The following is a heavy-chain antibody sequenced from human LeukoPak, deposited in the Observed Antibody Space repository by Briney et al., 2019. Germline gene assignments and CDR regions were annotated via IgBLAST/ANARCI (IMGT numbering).Heavy chain of an antibody. J-gene: IGHJ3*02. CDR1: GFSFISSW. V-gene: IGHV5-51*01. D-gene: IGHD1-26*01. Sequence: GESLKISCKASGFSFISSWIGWVRQMPGRGLEWMGIIYPGDSDTRYSPSFQGQVTISADKSISTAYLQWSSLKASDTAMYYCARAGWELLDAFDIWGQGTMVTVSS. CDR3: ARAGWELLDAFDI. CDR2: IYPGDSDT.